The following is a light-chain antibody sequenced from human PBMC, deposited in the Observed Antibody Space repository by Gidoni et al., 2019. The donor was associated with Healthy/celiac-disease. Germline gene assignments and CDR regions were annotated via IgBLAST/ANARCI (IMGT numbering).Light chain of an antibody. Sequence: EIVMTQSPATLSVSPGERATHSCRASQSVSSNLAGYQQKPGQAPRLLIYGASTRATGIPARFSGSGSGTEFTLTISSLQSEDFAVYYCQQYNNWPPTFGGGTKVEIK. CDR3: QQYNNWPPT. J-gene: IGKJ4*01. CDR2: GAS. V-gene: IGKV3-15*01. CDR1: QSVSSN.